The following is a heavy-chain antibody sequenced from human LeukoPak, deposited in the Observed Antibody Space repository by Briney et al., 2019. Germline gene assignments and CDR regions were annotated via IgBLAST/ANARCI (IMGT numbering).Heavy chain of an antibody. CDR1: GYTFTSYY. J-gene: IGHJ5*02. D-gene: IGHD2-15*01. CDR2: INPSGGST. V-gene: IGHV1-46*01. Sequence: ASVKVCCKASGYTFTSYYMHWVRQAPGQGVEWMGIINPSGGSTSYAQKFQGRVTMTRDTSTSTVYMELSSLRSEDTAVYYCARGPPLGYCSGGSCATILNWFGPWGQGTLVTVSS. CDR3: ARGPPLGYCSGGSCATILNWFGP.